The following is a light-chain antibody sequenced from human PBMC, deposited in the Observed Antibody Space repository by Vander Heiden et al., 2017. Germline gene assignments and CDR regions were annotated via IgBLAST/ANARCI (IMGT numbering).Light chain of an antibody. CDR2: TNY. J-gene: IGLJ3*02. V-gene: IGLV1-44*01. CDR1: SSNIGSNA. CDR3: ATWDDSLTCPV. Sequence: QSVLTQQPTASGTPAQRVTISCAGGSSNIGSNAVNWYQHLPGAAPKLLIYTNYQRPSGVPDRFSGSKSGTSASLAISGLQSEDEAEYYCATWDDSLTCPVFGGGTKLTVL.